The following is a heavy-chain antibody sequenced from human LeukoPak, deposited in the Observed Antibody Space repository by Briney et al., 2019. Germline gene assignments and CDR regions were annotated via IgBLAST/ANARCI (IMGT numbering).Heavy chain of an antibody. D-gene: IGHD1-14*01. CDR1: GGSISSGAYY. Sequence: SQTLSLTCTVSGGSISSGAYYWTWIRQHPGKGLEWIGYTHYSGSTYYNPPLKSRVTISVDTSKNQFSLKLSSMTAADTAVYYCARAVLYYYYGMDVWGQGTTVTVSS. V-gene: IGHV4-31*03. J-gene: IGHJ6*02. CDR3: ARAVLYYYYGMDV. CDR2: THYSGST.